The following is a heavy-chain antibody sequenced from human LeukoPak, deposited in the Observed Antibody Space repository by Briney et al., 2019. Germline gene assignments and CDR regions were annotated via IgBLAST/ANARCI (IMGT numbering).Heavy chain of an antibody. CDR2: IYYSGST. D-gene: IGHD5-24*01. V-gene: IGHV4-39*01. CDR3: ARRMATPARKSPFDY. Sequence: SETLSLTCTVSGGSISSSSCYWGWIRQPPGKGLEWIGSIYYSGSTYYNPSLKSRVTISVDTSKNQFSLKLSSVTAADTAVYCCARRMATPARKSPFDYWGQGTLVTVSS. J-gene: IGHJ4*02. CDR1: GGSISSSSCY.